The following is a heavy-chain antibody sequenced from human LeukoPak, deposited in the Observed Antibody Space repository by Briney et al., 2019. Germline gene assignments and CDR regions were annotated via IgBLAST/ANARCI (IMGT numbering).Heavy chain of an antibody. CDR1: GGSFSGYY. J-gene: IGHJ5*02. Sequence: SETLSLTCAVYGGSFSGYYWSWIRQPPGKGLEWIGEINHSGSTNYDPSLNSRVTISVDTSKNQFSLKLSSVTAADTAVYYCARSRRLLWFGESSDRWGQGTLVTVSS. CDR2: INHSGST. CDR3: ARSRRLLWFGESSDR. D-gene: IGHD3-10*01. V-gene: IGHV4-34*01.